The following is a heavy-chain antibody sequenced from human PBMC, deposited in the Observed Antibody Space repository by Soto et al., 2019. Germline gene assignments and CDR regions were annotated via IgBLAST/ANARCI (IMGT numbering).Heavy chain of an antibody. D-gene: IGHD2-2*01. Sequence: QVQLVQSGPEMKKPGASVKLSCKASGYTFTTYSMHWVRQAPGQRLEWMGWIHAGNGNTEHSQKFQGRVTITRDTSASTAYLELGSLRSEDTAVYYCARAACCSTSCYNYYAYGMDVWGQGTAVTVS. V-gene: IGHV1-3*01. CDR1: GYTFTTYS. CDR2: IHAGNGNT. J-gene: IGHJ6*02. CDR3: ARAACCSTSCYNYYAYGMDV.